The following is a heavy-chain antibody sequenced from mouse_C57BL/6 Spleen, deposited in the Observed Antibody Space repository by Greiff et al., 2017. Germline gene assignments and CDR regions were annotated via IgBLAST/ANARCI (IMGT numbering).Heavy chain of an antibody. J-gene: IGHJ4*01. Sequence: VQLQESDAELVKPGASVKISCKVSGYTFTDHTIHWMKQRPEQGLEWIGYIYPRDGSTKYNEKFKGKATLTADKSSSTAYMQLNSLTSEDSAVYFCAREVYDYDVGGYAMDYWGQGTSVTVSS. CDR3: AREVYDYDVGGYAMDY. CDR1: GYTFTDHT. D-gene: IGHD2-4*01. CDR2: IYPRDGST. V-gene: IGHV1-78*01.